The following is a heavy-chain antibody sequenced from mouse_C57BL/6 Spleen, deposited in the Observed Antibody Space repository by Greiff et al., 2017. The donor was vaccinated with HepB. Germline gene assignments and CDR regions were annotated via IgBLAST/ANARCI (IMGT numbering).Heavy chain of an antibody. D-gene: IGHD2-1*01. CDR3: ARRDGNYPFAY. CDR1: GFTFSDYG. J-gene: IGHJ3*01. V-gene: IGHV5-17*01. Sequence: EVMLVESGGGLVKPGGSLKLSCAASGFTFSDYGMHWVRQAPEKGLEWVAYISSGSSTIYYADTVKGRFTISRDNAKNTLFLQMTSLRSEDTAMYYCARRDGNYPFAYWGQGTLVTVSA. CDR2: ISSGSSTI.